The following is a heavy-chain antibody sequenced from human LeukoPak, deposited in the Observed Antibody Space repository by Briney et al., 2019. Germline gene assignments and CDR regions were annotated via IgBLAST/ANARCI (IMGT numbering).Heavy chain of an antibody. CDR3: AKEEAGTAILFDY. V-gene: IGHV3-23*01. CDR2: ITGGGRT. CDR1: GFTFSDYA. D-gene: IGHD5-18*01. J-gene: IGHJ4*02. Sequence: GGSLRLSCAASGFTFSDYAMSWVRQAPGKGPEWVSAITGGGRTYYADSVKGRFTISRDSSKNTLYLQMNSLRAEDTAVYYCAKEEAGTAILFDYWGQGTLVTVSS.